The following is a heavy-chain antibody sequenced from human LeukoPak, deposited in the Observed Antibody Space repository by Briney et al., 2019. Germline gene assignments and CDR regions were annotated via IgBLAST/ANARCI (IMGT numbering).Heavy chain of an antibody. CDR2: IIDTGST. Sequence: SETLSLTCAVYGGSFSGYYWTWIRQPPGKGLEWIGEIIDTGSTKYNSSRKSRVTISVDTSKNQFPLSLDSVTAADTAVYYCARVGALSSSWLLYWGQGTLVTVSS. J-gene: IGHJ4*02. CDR3: ARVGALSSSWLLY. V-gene: IGHV4-34*12. D-gene: IGHD6-13*01. CDR1: GGSFSGYY.